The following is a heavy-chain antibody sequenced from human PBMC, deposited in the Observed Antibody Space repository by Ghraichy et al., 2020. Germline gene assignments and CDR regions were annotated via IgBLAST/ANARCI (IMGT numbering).Heavy chain of an antibody. CDR1: GGSISSYY. D-gene: IGHD1-1*01. V-gene: IGHV4-59*08. CDR3: ARLDWNDVARMYYFDY. CDR2: IYYSGST. Sequence: SETLSLTCTVSGGSISSYYWSWIRQPPGKGLEWIGYIYYSGSTNYNPSLKSRVTISVDTSKNQFSLKLSSVTAADTAVYYCARLDWNDVARMYYFDYWGQGTLVTVSS. J-gene: IGHJ4*02.